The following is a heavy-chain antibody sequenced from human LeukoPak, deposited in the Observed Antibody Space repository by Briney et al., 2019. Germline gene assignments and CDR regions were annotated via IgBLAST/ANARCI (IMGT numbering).Heavy chain of an antibody. CDR2: IYYSGST. Sequence: PSETLSLTCTVSGGSISSGVYSGSWFRQPPGKGLGGMGYIYYSGSTYYNPSLKSRVTISVDTSKNQFSLKLSSVTAADTAVYYCARKPIINNAWYYFDYWGQGTLVTVSS. CDR1: GGSISSGVYS. J-gene: IGHJ4*02. V-gene: IGHV4-30-4*01. D-gene: IGHD1/OR15-1a*01. CDR3: ARKPIINNAWYYFDY.